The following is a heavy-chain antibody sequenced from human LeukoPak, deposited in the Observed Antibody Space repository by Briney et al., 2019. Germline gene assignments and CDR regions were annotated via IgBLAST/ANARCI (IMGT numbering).Heavy chain of an antibody. CDR1: GGSISSYY. V-gene: IGHV4-59*01. D-gene: IGHD2-8*01. Sequence: SETLSLTCTVSGGSISSYYWSWIRQPPGKGLEWIGYIYYSGSTNYNPSLKSRVTISVDTSKNQFSLKLSSVTAADTAVYYCARDSNGYYYWGQGTLVTVSS. J-gene: IGHJ4*02. CDR3: ARDSNGYYY. CDR2: IYYSGST.